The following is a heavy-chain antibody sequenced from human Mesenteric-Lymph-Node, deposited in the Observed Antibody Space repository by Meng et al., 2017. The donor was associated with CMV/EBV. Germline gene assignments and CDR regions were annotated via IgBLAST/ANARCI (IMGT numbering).Heavy chain of an antibody. D-gene: IGHD2-15*01. Sequence: GGSLRLSCAASGFTFSNYWMQWVRQAPGKGLVCVSRINNDGRSTSYADFVKGRFTISRDNAKNSLYLQMNSLRAEDTAVYYCARSSLGFCSATSCYYQYGMDVWGQGTTVTVSS. V-gene: IGHV3-74*01. CDR3: ARSSLGFCSATSCYYQYGMDV. CDR1: GFTFSNYW. J-gene: IGHJ6*02. CDR2: INNDGRST.